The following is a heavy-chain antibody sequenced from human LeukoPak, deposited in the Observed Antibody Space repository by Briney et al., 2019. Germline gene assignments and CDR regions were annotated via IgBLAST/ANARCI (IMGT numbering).Heavy chain of an antibody. V-gene: IGHV3-23*01. CDR2: VSTDGDT. CDR3: ARSRSGSVAGTSDY. D-gene: IGHD6-19*01. Sequence: GGALRLSCAASGFTFSRYAMRWVRQAPGKGLEWVSSVSTDGDTYYTDSVKGRFTISRYTSMNTLFLQMTSLRAEDTALYYCARSRSGSVAGTSDYWGQGTLVIVSS. CDR1: GFTFSRYA. J-gene: IGHJ4*02.